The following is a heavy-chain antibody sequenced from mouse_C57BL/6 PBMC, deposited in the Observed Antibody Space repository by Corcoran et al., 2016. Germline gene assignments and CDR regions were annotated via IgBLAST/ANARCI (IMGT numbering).Heavy chain of an antibody. CDR2: INPNNGGT. V-gene: IGHV1-26*01. CDR1: GYTFTDYY. D-gene: IGHD1-1*01. Sequence: EVQLQQSGPELVKPGASVRISCKASGYTFTDYYMSWVKQSHGKSLEWIGDINPNNGGTSYNQKFKGKATLTVDKSSSTAYMELRSLTSEDSAVYYCARNYYGSNFDYWGQGTTLTVSS. CDR3: ARNYYGSNFDY. J-gene: IGHJ2*01.